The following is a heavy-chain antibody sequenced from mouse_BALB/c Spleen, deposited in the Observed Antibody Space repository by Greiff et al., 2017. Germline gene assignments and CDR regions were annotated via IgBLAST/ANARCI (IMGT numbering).Heavy chain of an antibody. J-gene: IGHJ1*01. V-gene: IGHV1-77*01. Sequence: VQLHQSGPELVKPGASVKMSCKASGYTFTDYVISWVKQRTGQGLEWIGEIYPGSGSTYYNVEFTGQATLTADKSSNTAYMQLSSLTSEDSAVYFCARPLYWYFDVWGAGTAVTGSS. CDR1: GYTFTDYV. CDR2: IYPGSGST. CDR3: ARPLYWYFDV.